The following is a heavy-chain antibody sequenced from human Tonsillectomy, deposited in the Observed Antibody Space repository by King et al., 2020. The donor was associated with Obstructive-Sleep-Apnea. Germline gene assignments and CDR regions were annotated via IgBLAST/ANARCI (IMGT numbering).Heavy chain of an antibody. V-gene: IGHV3-21*01. Sequence: VQLVESGGGLVKPGGSLRLSCAASGFTFSGYNMNWVRQAPGKGLEWVSPISSSSSYLYYADSLKGRFTVSRDNAKNSLYLQMDSLRPEDTAVYYCARELITGEGSQYAFDIWGQGTMVTVSS. CDR1: GFTFSGYN. J-gene: IGHJ3*02. CDR2: ISSSSSYL. CDR3: ARELITGEGSQYAFDI. D-gene: IGHD1-20*01.